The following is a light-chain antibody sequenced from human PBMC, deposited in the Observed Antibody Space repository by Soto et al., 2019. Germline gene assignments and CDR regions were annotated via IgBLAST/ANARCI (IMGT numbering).Light chain of an antibody. V-gene: IGLV1-44*01. CDR1: SSNIGSNT. CDR3: AAWDDSLNGVV. Sequence: QSVLTQPPSASGTPGQRVTISCSGSSSNIGSNTVNWYQQLPGTAPKLLIYSNNQRPSGVPDRFSGPKSGTSASLAISGLQSEDEADYSCAAWDDSLNGVVFGGGTKVTVL. CDR2: SNN. J-gene: IGLJ2*01.